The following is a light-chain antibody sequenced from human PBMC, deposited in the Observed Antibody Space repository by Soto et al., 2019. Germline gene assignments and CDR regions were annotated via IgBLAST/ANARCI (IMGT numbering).Light chain of an antibody. V-gene: IGLV2-14*01. Sequence: QSALTQPASVSGSPGQSITISCTGTSSDVGGYNYVSWYQQHPGKAPKFMIFEVSNRPSGVSHRFSGSKSGNTASLTISGLQADDEADYYCSSYISSSPNWVFGGGTKLTVL. CDR1: SSDVGGYNY. J-gene: IGLJ3*02. CDR2: EVS. CDR3: SSYISSSPNWV.